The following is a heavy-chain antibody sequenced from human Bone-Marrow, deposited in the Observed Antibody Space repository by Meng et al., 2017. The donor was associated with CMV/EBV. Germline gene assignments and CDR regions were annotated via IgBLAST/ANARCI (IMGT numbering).Heavy chain of an antibody. D-gene: IGHD1-7*01. Sequence: ASVKVSCKASGYTFTGYYMHWVRQAPGQGLEWMGWINPNSGGTNYAQKFQGRVTMTRDTSISTAYMELSRLRSDDTAVYCCARVSPGKLELKSRQFFQHWGQGTLVTVSS. CDR2: INPNSGGT. CDR1: GYTFTGYY. J-gene: IGHJ1*01. CDR3: ARVSPGKLELKSRQFFQH. V-gene: IGHV1-2*02.